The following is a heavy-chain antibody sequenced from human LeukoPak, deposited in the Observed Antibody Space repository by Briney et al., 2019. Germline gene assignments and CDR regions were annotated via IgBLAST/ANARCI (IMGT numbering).Heavy chain of an antibody. CDR1: GFTFSSYD. CDR3: AKDGGAVRSYYMDV. CDR2: IGTAGEI. Sequence: GGSLRLSCAASGFTFSSYDIHWVRQATGKGLEWVSGIGTAGEIYYPGSVKGRFTISRDNSKNTLYLQMNSLRAEDTAVYYCAKDGGAVRSYYMDVWGKGTTVTVSS. J-gene: IGHJ6*03. V-gene: IGHV3-13*01. D-gene: IGHD3-16*01.